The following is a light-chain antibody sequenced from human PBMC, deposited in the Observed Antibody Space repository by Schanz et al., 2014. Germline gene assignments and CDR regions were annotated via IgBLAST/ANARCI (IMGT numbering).Light chain of an antibody. J-gene: IGLJ2*01. CDR1: SSDVGGYNF. CDR2: EVS. Sequence: QSALTQPPSASGSPGQSVTISCTGTSSDVGGYNFVSWYQQHPGKVPKLMIYEVSKRPSGVPDRFSGSKSGNTASLTVSGLQAEDEADYYCSSYAGSNQVVFGGGTKLTVL. V-gene: IGLV2-8*01. CDR3: SSYAGSNQVV.